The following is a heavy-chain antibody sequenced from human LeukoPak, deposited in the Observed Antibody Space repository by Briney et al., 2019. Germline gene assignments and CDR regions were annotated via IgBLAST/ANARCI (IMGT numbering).Heavy chain of an antibody. J-gene: IGHJ4*02. CDR3: ARGPGIVLVVTATYFDF. Sequence: GGSLRLSCAASGFTFSSYEMNWVRQAPGKGLEWVSYISSGGSSISYADSVKGRFTIARDNAKNSLYLQMSSLRAEDTAVYYCARGPGIVLVVTATYFDFWGPGTLVTVSP. D-gene: IGHD2-15*01. CDR2: ISSGGSSI. V-gene: IGHV3-48*03. CDR1: GFTFSSYE.